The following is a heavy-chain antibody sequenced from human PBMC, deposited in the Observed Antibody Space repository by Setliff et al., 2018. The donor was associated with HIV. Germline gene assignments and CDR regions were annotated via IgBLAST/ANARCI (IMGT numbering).Heavy chain of an antibody. V-gene: IGHV7-4-1*02. J-gene: IGHJ4*02. D-gene: IGHD2-15*01. Sequence: GASVKVSCKASGYTFNSYGINWVRQAPGQGLEWMGWINTVTGNPTYAQGFTGRFVFSLDNSVSTAYLQISSLKAEDSAVYYCARRMEMTPIGYWGQGTLVTVSS. CDR3: ARRMEMTPIGY. CDR1: GYTFNSYG. CDR2: INTVTGNP.